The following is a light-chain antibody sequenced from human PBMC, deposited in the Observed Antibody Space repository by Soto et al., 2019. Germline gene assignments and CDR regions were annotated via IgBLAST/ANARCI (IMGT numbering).Light chain of an antibody. Sequence: EIVLTQSPATLALSPGERATLSCRASQSVSNYLGWYQQKPGQAPRLLIYDASNRATGIPAKFSGSGSGTDFTLTISSLEPEDFAXXYXXQRSTWPLTFGGGTKVEIK. J-gene: IGKJ4*01. CDR2: DAS. CDR3: XQRSTWPLT. V-gene: IGKV3-11*01. CDR1: QSVSNY.